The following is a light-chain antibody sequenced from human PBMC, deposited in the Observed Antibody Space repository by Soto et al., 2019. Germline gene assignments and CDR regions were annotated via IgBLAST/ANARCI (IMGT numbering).Light chain of an antibody. CDR2: EVS. CDR3: SSYSTSITVRL. V-gene: IGLV2-14*01. Sequence: QSALTQPASVYGSPGQSITISCTGTSSDIGIYNYVSWYQQHPGKAPKLMIFEVSNRPSGVSNRFSGSKSGNTASLTISGLQADDEADYYCSSYSTSITVRLFGGGTKVTVL. J-gene: IGLJ3*02. CDR1: SSDIGIYNY.